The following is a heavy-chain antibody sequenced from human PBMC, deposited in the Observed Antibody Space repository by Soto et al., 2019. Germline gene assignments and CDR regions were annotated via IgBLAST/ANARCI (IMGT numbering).Heavy chain of an antibody. CDR2: INPSGGTT. V-gene: IGHV1-46*01. Sequence: ASVKVSCKASGYTFTSYYMHWVRQAPGQGPEWMGTINPSGGTTAYAQKFQGRVTMTTDTSTSTVFMELSSLRSEDTAVYYCARVNPYPGYNWFDPWGQGTLVTVSS. CDR3: ARVNPYPGYNWFDP. J-gene: IGHJ5*02. CDR1: GYTFTSYY.